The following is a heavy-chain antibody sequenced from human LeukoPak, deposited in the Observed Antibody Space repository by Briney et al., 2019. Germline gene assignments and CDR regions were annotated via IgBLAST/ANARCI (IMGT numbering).Heavy chain of an antibody. CDR1: GFTFDDYA. V-gene: IGHV3-9*01. CDR2: ISWNSGSI. J-gene: IGHJ4*02. CDR3: AKAGGYDTNYYFDY. Sequence: GRSLRLSCAASGFTFDDYAMHWVRHAPGKGLEWVSGISWNSGSIGYADSVKGRFTISRDNAKNSLYLQMNSLRAEDTALYYCAKAGGYDTNYYFDYWGQGTLVTVSS. D-gene: IGHD5-12*01.